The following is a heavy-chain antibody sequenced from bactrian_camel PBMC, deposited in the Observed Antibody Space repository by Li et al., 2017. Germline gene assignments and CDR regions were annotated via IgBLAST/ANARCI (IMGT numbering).Heavy chain of an antibody. J-gene: IGHJ4*01. D-gene: IGHD6*01. CDR2: IDSNASP. CDR3: AARTYGSSWLGFVEGEYKY. V-gene: IGHV3S9*01. CDR1: GYPYSSYC. Sequence: HVQLVESGGGSVQAGGSLRLSCAASGYPYSSYCMAWYRQAPGKELEGVATIDSNASPTYADSVKGRFTISRDNANNAVYLQMNSLEPEDTGMYYCAARTYGSSWLGFVEGEYKYWGQGTQVTVS.